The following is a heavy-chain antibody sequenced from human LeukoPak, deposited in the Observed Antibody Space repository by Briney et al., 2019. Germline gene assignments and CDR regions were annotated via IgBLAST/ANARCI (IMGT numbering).Heavy chain of an antibody. D-gene: IGHD4-11*01. V-gene: IGHV3-21*01. CDR2: ISSSSNYI. CDR1: GFTFRSYS. Sequence: GGSLRLSCAASGFTFRSYSMNWVRQAPGKGLEWVSSISSSSNYIYYSDSVKGRFTTSRDNAKNSLYLQMNSLRAEDTAVYYCARDSITTDYYMDVWGKGTTVTVSS. CDR3: ARDSITTDYYMDV. J-gene: IGHJ6*03.